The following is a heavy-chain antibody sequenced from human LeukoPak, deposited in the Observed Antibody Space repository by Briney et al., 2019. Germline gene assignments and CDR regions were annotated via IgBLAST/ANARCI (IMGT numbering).Heavy chain of an antibody. J-gene: IGHJ4*02. CDR2: IYSGGST. CDR3: ARELAAAGPTDY. D-gene: IGHD6-13*01. CDR1: GFTYSSYS. V-gene: IGHV3-53*01. Sequence: PGGSLRLSCAASGFTYSSYSMSWVRQAPGKGLEWVSVIYSGGSTYYADSVKGRFTISRDNSKNTLYLQMNSLRAEDTAVYYCARELAAAGPTDYWGQGTLVTVSS.